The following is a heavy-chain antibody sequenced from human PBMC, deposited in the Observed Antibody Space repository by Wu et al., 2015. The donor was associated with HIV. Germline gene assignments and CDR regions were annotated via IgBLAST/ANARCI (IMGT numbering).Heavy chain of an antibody. V-gene: IGHV1-69*13. CDR1: GGTFSSYA. CDR3: ARPSSGGXQDHYYYYGMDV. CDR2: IIPIFGTA. Sequence: QVQLVQSGAEVKKPGSSVKVSCKASGGTFSSYAISWVRQAPGQGLEWMGRIIPIFGTANYAQKFQGRVAIIADESTSTAYMELSSLRSEDTAVYYCARPSSGGXQDHYYYYGMDVWGQGTTVTVSS. J-gene: IGHJ6*02. D-gene: IGHD3-16*01.